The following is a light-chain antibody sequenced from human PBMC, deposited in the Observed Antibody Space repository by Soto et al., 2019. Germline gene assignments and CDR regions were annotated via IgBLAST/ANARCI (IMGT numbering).Light chain of an antibody. Sequence: QSVLTQPPPASGSPGQSVTISCPGTSSDVGRYNYISWYQQRPGKAPKLIIYEVSKRPSGVPDRLSGFKYGNTASLTVSGLQAEDEADYYCSSYAGNSRYVFGTGTKVTV. CDR2: EVS. V-gene: IGLV2-8*01. CDR1: SSDVGRYNY. CDR3: SSYAGNSRYV. J-gene: IGLJ1*01.